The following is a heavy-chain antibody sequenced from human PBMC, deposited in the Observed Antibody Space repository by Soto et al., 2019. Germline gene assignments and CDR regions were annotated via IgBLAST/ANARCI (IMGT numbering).Heavy chain of an antibody. Sequence: KVCWKESRDTKTSCARRWVRQAPGQRLEWMGWINAGNGNTKYSQKFQGRVTITRDTSASTAYMELSSLRSEDTAVYYCTRSPRGYMAVWGNGTTDPVSS. CDR2: INAGNGNT. CDR1: RDTKTSCA. J-gene: IGHJ6*03. D-gene: IGHD3-10*01. V-gene: IGHV1-3*01. CDR3: TRSPRGYMAV.